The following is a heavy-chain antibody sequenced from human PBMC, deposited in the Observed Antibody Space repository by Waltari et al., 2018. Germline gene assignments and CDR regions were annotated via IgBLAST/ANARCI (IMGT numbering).Heavy chain of an antibody. V-gene: IGHV3-21*01. CDR3: AREVGGRGWVDY. J-gene: IGHJ4*02. D-gene: IGHD1-26*01. CDR1: GFTFSSYR. CDR2: ISSSSSYI. Sequence: EVQLVESGGGLVKPGGSLRLSCAASGFTFSSYRMHWVRQAPGKGLEWVSSISSSSSYIYYADSVKGRFTISRDNAKNSLYLQMNSLRAEDTAVYYCAREVGGRGWVDYWGQGTLVTVSS.